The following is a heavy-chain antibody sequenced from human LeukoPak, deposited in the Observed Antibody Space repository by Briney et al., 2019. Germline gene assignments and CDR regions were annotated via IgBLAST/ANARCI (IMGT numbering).Heavy chain of an antibody. CDR2: IYYSGST. J-gene: IGHJ4*02. Sequence: SETLSLTCTVSGGSLSSSSYYWGWIRQPPGTGLEWIGSIYYSGSTYYNPSLKSRVTISVDTSENQFSLKLSSVTAADTAVYYCARRGDSYGLFDYWGQGTLVTVSS. CDR3: ARRGDSYGLFDY. D-gene: IGHD5-18*01. V-gene: IGHV4-39*01. CDR1: GGSLSSSSYY.